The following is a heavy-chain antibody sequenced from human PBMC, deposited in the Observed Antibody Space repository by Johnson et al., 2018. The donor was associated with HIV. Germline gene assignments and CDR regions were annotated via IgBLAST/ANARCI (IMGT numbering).Heavy chain of an antibody. D-gene: IGHD2-15*01. CDR1: GFTLSSYG. CDR2: IWNDGSNK. Sequence: QVQLVESGGGVVQPGRSLRLSCAASGFTLSSYGMHWVRQAPGKGLEWVAVIWNDGSNKYYADSVQGRFTISRDKSENTLYLQMNRLRAEDTAVYYCARATCTYCYSSDAFDSWGQGTMVTVSS. CDR3: ARATCTYCYSSDAFDS. J-gene: IGHJ3*02. V-gene: IGHV3-33*01.